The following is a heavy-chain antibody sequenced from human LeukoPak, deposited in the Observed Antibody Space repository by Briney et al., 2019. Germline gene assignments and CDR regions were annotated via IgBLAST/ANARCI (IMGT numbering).Heavy chain of an antibody. CDR1: GYSISSGYY. Sequence: SEALSLTCTVSGYSISSGYYWGWIRQPPGKGLEWIGSIYHSGSTYYNPSLKSRLTISADTSKNQFSLRLSSVTAADTAVYYCVRVDNGGNYFDYWGQGTLVTVSS. CDR2: IYHSGST. J-gene: IGHJ4*02. V-gene: IGHV4-38-2*02. D-gene: IGHD4-23*01. CDR3: VRVDNGGNYFDY.